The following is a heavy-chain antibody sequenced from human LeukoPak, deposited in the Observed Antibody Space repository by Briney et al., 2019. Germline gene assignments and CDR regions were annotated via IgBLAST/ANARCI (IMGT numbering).Heavy chain of an antibody. Sequence: GGSLRLSCAASGFTFSSYEMNWVRQAPGKGLEWVSYISSSGSTIYYADSVKGRFTISRDNAKNSLYLQMNSLRAEDPAVYYCAREGSGSYYFDYWGQGTLVTVSS. CDR1: GFTFSSYE. V-gene: IGHV3-48*03. J-gene: IGHJ4*02. CDR2: ISSSGSTI. CDR3: AREGSGSYYFDY. D-gene: IGHD3-10*01.